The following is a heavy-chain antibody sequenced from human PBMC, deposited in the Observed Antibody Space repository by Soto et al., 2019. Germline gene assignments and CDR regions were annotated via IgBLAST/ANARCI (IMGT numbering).Heavy chain of an antibody. Sequence: QVQVKESGPGLVKPSETLSLTCTVSGGSITDYSWSWIRQSAGKGLEWLGRISINGNSHYHPSLRSRVTMSIETSKNQFSLNLRSVTAADTAVYYRARESGDNWTYEVDWGQGTLVTVSS. V-gene: IGHV4-4*07. CDR3: ARESGDNWTYEVD. D-gene: IGHD1-7*01. J-gene: IGHJ4*02. CDR2: ISINGNS. CDR1: GGSITDYS.